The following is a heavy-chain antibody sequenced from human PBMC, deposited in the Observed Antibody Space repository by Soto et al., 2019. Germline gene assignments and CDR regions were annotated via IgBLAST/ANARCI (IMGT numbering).Heavy chain of an antibody. CDR1: GFTFSSYG. CDR3: ARDAVVRGVIDY. V-gene: IGHV3-33*01. D-gene: IGHD3-10*01. CDR2: IWYDGSNK. Sequence: PGGSLRLSCAASGFTFSSYGMHWVRQAPGKGLEWVAVIWYDGSNKYYADSVKGRFTISRDNSKNTLYLQMNSLRAEDTAVYYCARDAVVRGVIDYWGQGTLVTVS. J-gene: IGHJ4*02.